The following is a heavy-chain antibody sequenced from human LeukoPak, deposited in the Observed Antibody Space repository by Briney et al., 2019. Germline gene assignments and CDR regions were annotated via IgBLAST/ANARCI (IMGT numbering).Heavy chain of an antibody. CDR2: INHSGST. CDR1: GGSFSGYY. CDR3: ARSGYEDFDF. V-gene: IGHV4-34*01. Sequence: SETLSLTCAVYGGSFSGYYWSWIRQPPGKGLEWIGEINHSGSTNYNPSLKSRVTISVDTSKNQFSLKLSSVTAADTAVYYCARSGYEDFDFWGQGTLVTVSS. D-gene: IGHD5-12*01. J-gene: IGHJ4*02.